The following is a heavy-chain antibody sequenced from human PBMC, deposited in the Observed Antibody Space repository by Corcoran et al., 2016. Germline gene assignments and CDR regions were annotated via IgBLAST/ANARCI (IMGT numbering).Heavy chain of an antibody. CDR3: AREAADSSGWYGSLGD. D-gene: IGHD6-19*01. CDR2: INAGNGNT. J-gene: IGHJ4*02. CDR1: GYTFTSYA. V-gene: IGHV1-3*01. Sequence: QVQLVQSGAEVKKPRASVKVSCKASGYTFTSYAMHWVRQAPGQRLEWMGWINAGNGNTKYSQKFQGRVTITRDTSASTAYMELSSLRSEDTAVYYCAREAADSSGWYGSLGDWGQGTLVTVSS.